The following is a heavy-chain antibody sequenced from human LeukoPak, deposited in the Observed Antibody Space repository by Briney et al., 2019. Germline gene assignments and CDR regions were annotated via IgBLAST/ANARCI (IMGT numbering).Heavy chain of an antibody. CDR2: IYYSGST. V-gene: IGHV4-39*01. Sequence: SETLSLTCTVSGGSISSSSYYWGWIRQPPGKGLEWIGSIYYSGSTYYNPSLKSRVTISVDTSKNQFSLKLSSVTAADTAVYYCARREGATPFDYWGQGTLVTVSS. CDR3: ARREGATPFDY. CDR1: GGSISSSSYY. D-gene: IGHD1-26*01. J-gene: IGHJ4*02.